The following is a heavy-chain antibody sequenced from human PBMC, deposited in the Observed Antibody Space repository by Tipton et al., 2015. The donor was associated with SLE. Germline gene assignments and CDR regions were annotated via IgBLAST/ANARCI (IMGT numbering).Heavy chain of an antibody. V-gene: IGHV3-7*03. CDR1: GFTFSSYW. D-gene: IGHD1-26*01. CDR3: VKDLVGASNWLDP. Sequence: SLRLSCAASGFTFSSYWMTWVRQPPGKGLEWVANIIQDGSEKYYVDSVKGRFTISRDNNKNSLYLQMNSLRSDDTALYFCVKDLVGASNWLDPWGQGTLVTVSS. J-gene: IGHJ5*02. CDR2: IIQDGSEK.